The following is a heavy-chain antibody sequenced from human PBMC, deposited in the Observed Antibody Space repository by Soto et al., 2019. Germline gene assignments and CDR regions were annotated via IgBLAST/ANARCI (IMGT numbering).Heavy chain of an antibody. CDR1: GFTFSSYG. CDR3: AKDLDCSSTSCYQYAAGTLDY. Sequence: GGSLRLSCAASGFTFSSYGMHWVRQAPGKGLEWVAVISYDGSNKYYADSVKGRFTISRDNSKNTLYLQMNSLRAEDTAVYYCAKDLDCSSTSCYQYAAGTLDYWGQGTLVTVSS. V-gene: IGHV3-30*18. J-gene: IGHJ4*02. CDR2: ISYDGSNK. D-gene: IGHD2-2*01.